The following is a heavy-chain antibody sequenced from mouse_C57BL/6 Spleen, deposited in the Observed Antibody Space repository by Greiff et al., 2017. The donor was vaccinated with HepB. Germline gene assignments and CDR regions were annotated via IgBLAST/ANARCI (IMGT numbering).Heavy chain of an antibody. Sequence: QVTLKVCGPGLLQPSQSLSLTCSFSGFSLSTFGMGVGWIRQPSGTGLEWLAHIWWDDDKYYNPALKSRLTISKDTSKNQVFLKIANVNTADTATYYCARIAERRGYFDYWGQGTTLTVSS. CDR1: GFSLSTFGMG. V-gene: IGHV8-8*01. J-gene: IGHJ2*01. CDR3: ARIAERRGYFDY. CDR2: IWWDDDK.